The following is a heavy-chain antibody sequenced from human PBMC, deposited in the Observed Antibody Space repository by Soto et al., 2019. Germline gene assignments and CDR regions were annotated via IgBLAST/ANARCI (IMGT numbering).Heavy chain of an antibody. J-gene: IGHJ4*02. CDR1: GFTVSSND. Sequence: EVQLVESGGDLVQPGGSLRLSCAASGFTVSSNDMSWVRQAPGKGLEWVSAIYSGGSTYYADSVKGRFTISRDKSKNTLYLQMNTLRGEDTAVYYCATGFGDSFDYWGQGTLVTVSS. D-gene: IGHD3-10*01. CDR2: IYSGGST. CDR3: ATGFGDSFDY. V-gene: IGHV3-66*01.